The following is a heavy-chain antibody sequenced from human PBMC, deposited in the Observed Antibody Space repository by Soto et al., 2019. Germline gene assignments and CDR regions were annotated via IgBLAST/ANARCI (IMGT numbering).Heavy chain of an antibody. CDR3: AKAVLLWFGESVDYFDY. CDR1: GFTFSSYA. CDR2: ISGSGGST. Sequence: PGGSLRLSCAASGFTFSSYAMSWVRQAPGKGLKWVSAISGSGGSTYYADSVKGRFTISRDNSKNTLYLQMNSLRAEDTAVYYCAKAVLLWFGESVDYFDYWGQGTLVTVSS. J-gene: IGHJ4*02. D-gene: IGHD3-10*01. V-gene: IGHV3-23*01.